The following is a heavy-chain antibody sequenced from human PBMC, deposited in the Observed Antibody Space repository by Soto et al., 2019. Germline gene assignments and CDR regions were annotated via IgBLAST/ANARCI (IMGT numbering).Heavy chain of an antibody. CDR3: ARVVVVVVAASYYFDY. J-gene: IGHJ4*02. Sequence: LSLTCAVSGYCISSGYYWCWIRQPPGKGLEWIGSIYHSGSTYYNPSLKSRVTISVDTSKNQFSLKLSSVTAADTAVYYCARVVVVVVAASYYFDYWGQGTLVTVSS. V-gene: IGHV4-38-2*01. CDR2: IYHSGST. CDR1: GYCISSGYY. D-gene: IGHD2-15*01.